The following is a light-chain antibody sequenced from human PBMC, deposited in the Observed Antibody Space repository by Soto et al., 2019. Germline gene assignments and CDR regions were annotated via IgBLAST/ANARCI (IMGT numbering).Light chain of an antibody. Sequence: EIVLTQSPGTLSLSPGERATLSCRASQSVSSSYLAWYQQKPGQAPRLLIYGASIRATGIPDRFSGSGSGTAFTLTISRLEPDDFAVYYCQQYGSSRTFGQGTKVEIK. J-gene: IGKJ1*01. CDR3: QQYGSSRT. CDR1: QSVSSSY. V-gene: IGKV3-20*01. CDR2: GAS.